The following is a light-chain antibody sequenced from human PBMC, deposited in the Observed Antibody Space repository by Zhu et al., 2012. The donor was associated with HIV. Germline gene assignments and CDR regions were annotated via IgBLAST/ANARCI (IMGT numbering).Light chain of an antibody. Sequence: DIQMTQSPSSLSASVGDRVTITCRASQGIRNSLAWYQQKPGKAPKLLLYAASRLESGVPSRFSGSGSGTDYTLTISSLQPEDFATYYCQQYYSTPRVTFGGGTKVEIK. CDR2: AAS. CDR3: QQYYSTPRVT. V-gene: IGKV1-NL1*01. J-gene: IGKJ4*01. CDR1: QGIRNS.